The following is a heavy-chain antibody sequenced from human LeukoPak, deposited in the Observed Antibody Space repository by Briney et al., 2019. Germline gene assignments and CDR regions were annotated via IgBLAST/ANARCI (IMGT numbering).Heavy chain of an antibody. CDR2: ISSGGTRM. Sequence: GGSLSLSCAASGFAFSEYYMTWIRQAPGKGLEWVSYISSGGTRMYYADSVKGRFTIFRDNAKNSLYLQMNSLRAEDTAVYYCARVTTMIVVAPSHNWYFDLWGRGTLVTVSS. CDR1: GFAFSEYY. V-gene: IGHV3-11*01. J-gene: IGHJ2*01. CDR3: ARVTTMIVVAPSHNWYFDL. D-gene: IGHD3-22*01.